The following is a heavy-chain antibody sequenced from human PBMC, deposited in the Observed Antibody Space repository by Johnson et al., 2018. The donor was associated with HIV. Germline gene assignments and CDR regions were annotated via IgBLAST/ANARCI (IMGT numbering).Heavy chain of an antibody. Sequence: VQLVESGGGVVRPGGSLRLSCVASGFTFGDYGMSWVRQAPGKGLEWVAGINWNGGSTDCAASVKGRCTISRDNANNSLYLQMNSLRAEDTALYYCARDFSRVGATGRAFDIWGQGTMVTVSS. V-gene: IGHV3-20*04. J-gene: IGHJ3*02. CDR3: ARDFSRVGATGRAFDI. CDR1: GFTFGDYG. CDR2: INWNGGST. D-gene: IGHD1-26*01.